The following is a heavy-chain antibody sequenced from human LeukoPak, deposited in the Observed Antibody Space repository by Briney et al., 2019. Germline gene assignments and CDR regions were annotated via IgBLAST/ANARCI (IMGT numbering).Heavy chain of an antibody. Sequence: PSETLSLTCTVSGGSISSGGYYWSWIRQPPGKGLEWIGSIYYSGSTYYNPSLKSQVTISVDTSKNQFSLRLTSVTAADTAVYCARGGDSSSWSVDHWGQGTLVTVSS. CDR1: GGSISSGGYY. D-gene: IGHD6-13*01. J-gene: IGHJ4*02. CDR3: ARGGDSSSWSVDH. CDR2: IYYSGST. V-gene: IGHV4-39*07.